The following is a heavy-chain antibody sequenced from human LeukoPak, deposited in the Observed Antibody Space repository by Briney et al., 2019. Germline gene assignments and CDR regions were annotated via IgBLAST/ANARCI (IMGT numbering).Heavy chain of an antibody. D-gene: IGHD5-12*01. CDR2: IKQDGSEK. CDR1: GFTFSSYW. CDR3: ARGGYSGYDLSFDY. J-gene: IGHJ4*02. Sequence: PGGSLRLSCAASGFTFSSYWMSWVRQAPGKGLEGVANIKQDGSEKYYVDSVKGRFTISRDNAKNSLYLQMNSLRAEDTAVYYCARGGYSGYDLSFDYWGQGTLVTVSS. V-gene: IGHV3-7*01.